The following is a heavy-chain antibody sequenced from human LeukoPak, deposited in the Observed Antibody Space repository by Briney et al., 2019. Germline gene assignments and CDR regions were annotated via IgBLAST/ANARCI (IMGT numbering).Heavy chain of an antibody. D-gene: IGHD6-19*01. V-gene: IGHV4-59*01. CDR1: GGSISSYY. CDR3: ARGWQVAGSDAFDI. J-gene: IGHJ3*02. Sequence: SETLSLTCTVSGGSISSYYWSWIRQPPGKGLEWVGNIYYSGSTNYNPSLKSRATISVDTSKNQFPLKLSSVTAADTAVYYCARGWQVAGSDAFDIWGQGTMVTVSS. CDR2: IYYSGST.